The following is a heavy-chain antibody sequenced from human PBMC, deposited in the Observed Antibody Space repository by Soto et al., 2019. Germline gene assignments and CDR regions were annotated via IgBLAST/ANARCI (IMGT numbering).Heavy chain of an antibody. Sequence: SETLSLTCTVSGGSISSYYWSWIRQPPGKGLEWIGYIYYRGSTNYNPSLKSRVTISVDTSKNQFSLKLSSVTAADTAVYYCARHRGSYSSSWRDWFDPWGQGTLVTVSS. CDR1: GGSISSYY. D-gene: IGHD6-13*01. V-gene: IGHV4-59*08. CDR2: IYYRGST. J-gene: IGHJ5*02. CDR3: ARHRGSYSSSWRDWFDP.